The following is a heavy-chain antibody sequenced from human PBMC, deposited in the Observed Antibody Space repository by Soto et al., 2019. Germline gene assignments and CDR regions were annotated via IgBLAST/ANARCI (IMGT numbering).Heavy chain of an antibody. CDR3: ASADDSSGYYLDY. V-gene: IGHV3-72*01. CDR1: GFTFSDHY. CDR2: TRNKANSYTT. J-gene: IGHJ4*02. Sequence: EVQLVESGGGLVQPGGSLRLSCAASGFTFSDHYMDWVRQAPGKGLEWVGRTRNKANSYTTEYAASVKGRFTISRDDSKNSLYLQMNSLKTEDTAVYYCASADDSSGYYLDYWGQGTLVTVSS. D-gene: IGHD3-22*01.